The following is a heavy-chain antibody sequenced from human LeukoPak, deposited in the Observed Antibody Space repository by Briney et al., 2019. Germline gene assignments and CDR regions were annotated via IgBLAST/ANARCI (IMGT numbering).Heavy chain of an antibody. CDR3: ARDTDDCGDYSWYFDL. Sequence: SETLSLTCTVSGGSISSYYWSWIRQPPGKGLEWIGYIYYSGSTNYNPSLKSRVTISVDTSKNQFSLKLSSVTAADTAVYYCARDTDDCGDYSWYFDLWGRGTLVTVSS. D-gene: IGHD4-17*01. CDR2: IYYSGST. J-gene: IGHJ2*01. CDR1: GGSISSYY. V-gene: IGHV4-59*01.